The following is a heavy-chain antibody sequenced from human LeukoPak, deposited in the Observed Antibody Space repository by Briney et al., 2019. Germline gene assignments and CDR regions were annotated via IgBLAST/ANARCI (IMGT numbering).Heavy chain of an antibody. CDR1: GGSISSYY. J-gene: IGHJ4*02. V-gene: IGHV4-59*08. CDR2: IYYSGST. Sequence: SETLSLTCTVSGGSISSYYWSWIRQPPGKGLEWIGYIYYSGSTNYNPSLKSRVTISVDTSKNQFSLKLSSVTAADTAVYYCARHPLDSSGSYPWDYWGQGTLVTVSS. D-gene: IGHD6-19*01. CDR3: ARHPLDSSGSYPWDY.